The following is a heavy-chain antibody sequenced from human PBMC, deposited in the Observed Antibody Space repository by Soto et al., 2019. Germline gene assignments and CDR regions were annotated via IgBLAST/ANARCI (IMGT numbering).Heavy chain of an antibody. CDR2: INSYSGNT. Sequence: QVHLVQSGAEVKKPGASVKVSCKSSGYNFTNYDVNWVRQAPGQGLEWMGWINSYSGNTDYAHKFQGRVSLTTDTSTTTAYMELRSLRSDDTAVYYCARNPLAVGGLSYYGMDVWGQGTTVTGSS. D-gene: IGHD6-19*01. V-gene: IGHV1-18*04. CDR3: ARNPLAVGGLSYYGMDV. J-gene: IGHJ6*02. CDR1: GYNFTNYD.